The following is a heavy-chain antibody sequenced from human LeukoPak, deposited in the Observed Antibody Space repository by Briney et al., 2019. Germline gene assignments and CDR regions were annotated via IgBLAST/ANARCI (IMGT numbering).Heavy chain of an antibody. CDR1: GFTFSSYS. J-gene: IGHJ5*02. Sequence: GGSLRLSCAASGFTFSSYSMNWVRQAPGKGLEWVSSISSSSSYIYYADSVKGRFTISRDNAKNSLYLQMNSLRAEDTAVYYCARNVAYNWNDVVLGWFDPWGQGTLVTVSS. CDR3: ARNVAYNWNDVVLGWFDP. D-gene: IGHD1-20*01. CDR2: ISSSSSYI. V-gene: IGHV3-21*01.